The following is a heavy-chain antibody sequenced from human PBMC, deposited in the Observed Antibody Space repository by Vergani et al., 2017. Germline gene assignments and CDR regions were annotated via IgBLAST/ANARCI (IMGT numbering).Heavy chain of an antibody. CDR2: IIPSLATT. J-gene: IGHJ6*03. CDR1: GGTFSSYA. Sequence: QVQLVQSGAEVKKPGSSVKVSCKASGGTFSSYALNWVRQAPGQGLEWMGSIIPSLATTIYAQKFQGRVTITADESTSTAYMELSSLRSEDTAVYYCAGGSYSNYYYYYYMDVWGKGTTVTVSS. D-gene: IGHD4-11*01. CDR3: AGGSYSNYYYYYYMDV. V-gene: IGHV1-69*11.